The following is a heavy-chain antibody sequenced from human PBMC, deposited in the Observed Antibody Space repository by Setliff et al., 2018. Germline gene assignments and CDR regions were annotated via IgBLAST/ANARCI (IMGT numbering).Heavy chain of an antibody. J-gene: IGHJ6*03. Sequence: SVKVSCKASGDTFRSYGIGWVRQAPGQGLEWMGGTIPMFGSTTYAQKFQGRVTIITDESTTTAYMELSSLGSEDTAVYYCVREGVDTRSSTDYRYYMDVWGKGTTVTVSS. CDR2: TIPMFGST. CDR1: GDTFRSYG. V-gene: IGHV1-69*05. CDR3: VREGVDTRSSTDYRYYMDV. D-gene: IGHD5-18*01.